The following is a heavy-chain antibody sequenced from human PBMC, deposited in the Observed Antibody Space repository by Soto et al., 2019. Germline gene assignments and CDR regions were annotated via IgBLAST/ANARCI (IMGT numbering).Heavy chain of an antibody. CDR3: SRAHGGMMVVVHRNGFDI. Sequence: GGSLRLSCAASGFIFSYYAMYWVRQAPGKGLEWVSVTSGSDGTTYYADSVRGRFTMSRDNSRNTIYLQMMSLRAEDTAVYYWSRAHGGMMVVVHRNGFDIWGHGTMVTDS. CDR2: TSGSDGTT. V-gene: IGHV3-23*01. J-gene: IGHJ3*02. D-gene: IGHD3-22*01. CDR1: GFIFSYYA.